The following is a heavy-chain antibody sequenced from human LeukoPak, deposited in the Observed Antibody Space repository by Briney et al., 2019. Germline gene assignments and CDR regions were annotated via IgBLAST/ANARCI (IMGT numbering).Heavy chain of an antibody. CDR2: IIPIFGTA. J-gene: IGHJ4*02. V-gene: IGHV1-69*06. CDR1: GGTFSSYA. CDR3: ARMSYSGSYHFDY. D-gene: IGHD1-26*01. Sequence: GASVKVSCKASGGTFSSYAISWVRQAPGQGLEWMGGIIPIFGTANYAQKFQGRVTITADKSTSTAYMELSSLRSDDTAVYYCARMSYSGSYHFDYWGQGTLVTVSS.